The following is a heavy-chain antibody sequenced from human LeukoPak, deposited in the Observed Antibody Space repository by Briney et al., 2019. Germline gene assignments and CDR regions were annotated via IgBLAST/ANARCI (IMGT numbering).Heavy chain of an antibody. CDR2: IYPGDSDT. CDR3: ARQGGIAAAGERAFDI. CDR1: GYSFTSYW. Sequence: GESLKISCKGSGYSFTSYWIGWVRQMPGKGLEWMGIIYPGDSDTRYSPSFQGQVTISADKSISTAYLQWSSLKASDTAMYYCARQGGIAAAGERAFDIWGQGTMVTVSS. J-gene: IGHJ3*02. D-gene: IGHD6-13*01. V-gene: IGHV5-51*01.